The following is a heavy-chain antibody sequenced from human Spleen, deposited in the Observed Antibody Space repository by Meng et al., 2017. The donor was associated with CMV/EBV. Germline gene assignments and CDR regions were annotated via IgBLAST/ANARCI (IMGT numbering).Heavy chain of an antibody. CDR3: AKPQTSGSYFEFDF. J-gene: IGHJ4*02. V-gene: IGHV3-23*03. CDR2: IYSGGSNT. CDR1: GFTFRCYG. Sequence: GGSLRLSCAASGFTFRCYGMSWVRQAPGKGLEWVSVIYSGGSNTDCADSVKGRFTISRDNSKNTLYLQMNSLRAEDTAVYYCAKPQTSGSYFEFDFWGQGTLVTVSS. D-gene: IGHD1-26*01.